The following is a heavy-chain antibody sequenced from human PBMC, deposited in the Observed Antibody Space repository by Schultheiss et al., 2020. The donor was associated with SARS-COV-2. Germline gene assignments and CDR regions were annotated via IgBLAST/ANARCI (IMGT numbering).Heavy chain of an antibody. D-gene: IGHD2-21*02. CDR3: ARHRAYCGGDCYADY. J-gene: IGHJ4*02. CDR2: IYYSGST. CDR1: GGSISSYY. V-gene: IGHV4-59*08. Sequence: SETLSLTCTVSGGSISSYYWSWIRQPPGKGLEWIGYIYYSGSTNYNPSLKSRVTMSVDTSKNQFSLKLSSVTAADTAVYYCARHRAYCGGDCYADYWGQGTLVTVSS.